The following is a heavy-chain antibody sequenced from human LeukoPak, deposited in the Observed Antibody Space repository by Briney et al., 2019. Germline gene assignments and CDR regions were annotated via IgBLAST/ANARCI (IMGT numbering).Heavy chain of an antibody. D-gene: IGHD2-2*03. Sequence: SGGSPRLSCAASGFTFSTYSMNWVRQAPGRGLEWVSSISSSSKYIYYADSVKGRFTISRDDAKNSLSLQMNSLRAEDTAVYYCARDLDIVVVPASWFYPWGQGTLVTVSS. CDR3: ARDLDIVVVPASWFYP. CDR2: ISSSSKYI. V-gene: IGHV3-21*01. CDR1: GFTFSTYS. J-gene: IGHJ5*02.